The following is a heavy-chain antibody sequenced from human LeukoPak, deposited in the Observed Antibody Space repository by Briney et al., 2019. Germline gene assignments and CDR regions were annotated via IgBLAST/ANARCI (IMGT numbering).Heavy chain of an antibody. CDR2: ISDSGGST. CDR1: GFAFTNYA. D-gene: IGHD4-17*01. Sequence: GESLRLSCAASGFAFTNYAMNWVRLAPGKGLEWVSSISDSGGSTYYADSAKGRFTISRDNSKNTLYLQMDSLRAEDTAVYYCARDYADYVGFFFFDHWGQGTLVTVSS. V-gene: IGHV3-23*01. CDR3: ARDYADYVGFFFFDH. J-gene: IGHJ4*02.